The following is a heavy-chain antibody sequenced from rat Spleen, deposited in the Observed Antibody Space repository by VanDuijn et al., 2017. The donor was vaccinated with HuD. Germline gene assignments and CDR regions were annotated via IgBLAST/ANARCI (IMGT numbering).Heavy chain of an antibody. CDR3: GKDMNYYSTYPFYVMGA. J-gene: IGHJ4*01. V-gene: IGHV5-17*01. CDR2: IIYDGSTT. CDR1: GFTFSDYA. D-gene: IGHD1-2*01. Sequence: EVQLVESGGGLVQPGRSLKLSCAASGFTFSDYAMAWVRQAPKKGLEWVATIIYDGSTTYYRDSVKGRFTISRDNAENTVYLQMNSLRSEDTATYFCGKDMNYYSTYPFYVMGAWGQGTSVTVSS.